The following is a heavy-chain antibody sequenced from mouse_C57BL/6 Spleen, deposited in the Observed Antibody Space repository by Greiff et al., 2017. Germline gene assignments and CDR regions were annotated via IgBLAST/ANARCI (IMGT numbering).Heavy chain of an antibody. V-gene: IGHV5-16*01. Sequence: EVKLMQSEGGLVQPGSSMKLSCTASGFTFSDYYMAWVRQVPEKGLEWVANINYDGSSTYYLDSLKSRFIISRDNAKNILYLQMSSLKSEDTATYYCARDYQGYFDYWGQGTTLTVSS. CDR2: INYDGSST. CDR1: GFTFSDYY. J-gene: IGHJ2*01. CDR3: ARDYQGYFDY.